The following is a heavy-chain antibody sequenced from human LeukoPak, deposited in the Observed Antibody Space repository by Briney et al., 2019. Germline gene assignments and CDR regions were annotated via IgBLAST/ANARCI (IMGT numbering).Heavy chain of an antibody. CDR1: GGSISSYY. J-gene: IGHJ4*02. CDR2: IYYSGST. D-gene: IGHD6-13*01. Sequence: SETLSLTCTVSGGSISSYYWSCIRQPPGKGLEWIGYIYYSGSTNYNPSLKSRVTISVDTSKNQFSLKLSSVTAADTAVYYCARVGSSWSGVDYWGQGTLVTVSS. V-gene: IGHV4-59*01. CDR3: ARVGSSWSGVDY.